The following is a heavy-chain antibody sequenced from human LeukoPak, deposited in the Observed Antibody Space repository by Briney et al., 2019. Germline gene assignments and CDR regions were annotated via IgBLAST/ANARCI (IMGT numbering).Heavy chain of an antibody. Sequence: SETLSLTCTVSGGSINTALYYWAWIRQTPEQQLEWIGSVSHDGITKYGPSLGGRVSLSVDTSKNAFFMEVNSVTAADTAVYYCARAPLGAAHHVPRYNWFDPWGQGTLVTVSS. CDR1: GGSINTALYY. CDR3: ARAPLGAAHHVPRYNWFDP. CDR2: VSHDGIT. J-gene: IGHJ5*02. V-gene: IGHV4-39*07. D-gene: IGHD1-26*01.